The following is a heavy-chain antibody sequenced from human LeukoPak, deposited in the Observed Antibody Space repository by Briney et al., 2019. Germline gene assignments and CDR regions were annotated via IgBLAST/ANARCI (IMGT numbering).Heavy chain of an antibody. CDR1: GYTFTNYY. CDR2: INPSSGST. D-gene: IGHD6-13*01. V-gene: IGHV1-46*01. J-gene: IGHJ4*02. Sequence: ASVKVSCKASGYTFTNYYMHWVRQAPGQGLEWMGIINPSSGSTSYAQKFQGRVTMTRDTSTSTVYMELGSLRSEDTAVYYCARGYSSSWYSDYWGQGTLVTVSS. CDR3: ARGYSSSWYSDY.